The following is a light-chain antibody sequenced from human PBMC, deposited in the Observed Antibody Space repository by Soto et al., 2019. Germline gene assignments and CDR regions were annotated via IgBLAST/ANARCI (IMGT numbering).Light chain of an antibody. CDR1: ESIANY. Sequence: DIQMTQSPSSLSASVGDRVTITCRASESIANYLNWYQQKPGKAPNLLIYAASTLQTGVPSRFSGSGSGTDFTRSISSLQTEDFATYVCQQCYISPYTCGQGPKLDI. V-gene: IGKV1-39*01. CDR2: AAS. CDR3: QQCYISPYT. J-gene: IGKJ2*01.